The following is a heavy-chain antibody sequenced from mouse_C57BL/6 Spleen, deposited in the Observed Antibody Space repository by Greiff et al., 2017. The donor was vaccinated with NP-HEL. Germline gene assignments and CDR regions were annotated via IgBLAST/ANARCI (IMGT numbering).Heavy chain of an antibody. CDR1: GFTFSDYG. Sequence: DVMLVESGGGLVKPGGSLKLSCAASGFTFSDYGMHWVRQAPEKGLEWVAYISSGSSTIYYADTVKGRFTISRDNAKNTLFLQMTSLRSEDTAMYYCARGLGNYFDYWGQGTTLIVSS. V-gene: IGHV5-17*01. CDR2: ISSGSSTI. CDR3: ARGLGNYFDY. D-gene: IGHD4-1*01. J-gene: IGHJ2*01.